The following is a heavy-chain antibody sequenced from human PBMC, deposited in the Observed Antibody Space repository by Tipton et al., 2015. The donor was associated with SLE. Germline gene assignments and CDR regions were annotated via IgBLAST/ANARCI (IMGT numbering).Heavy chain of an antibody. Sequence: QSGAEVKKPGSSVKVSCKASGGTFSSYTISWVRQAPGQGLEWMGRIIPILGIANYAQKFQGRVTITADKSTSTAYMELSSLRSEDTAVYYCARRITVGVGMDVWGQGTTVTVSS. J-gene: IGHJ6*02. CDR1: GGTFSSYT. D-gene: IGHD4-11*01. CDR3: ARRITVGVGMDV. V-gene: IGHV1-69*02. CDR2: IIPILGIA.